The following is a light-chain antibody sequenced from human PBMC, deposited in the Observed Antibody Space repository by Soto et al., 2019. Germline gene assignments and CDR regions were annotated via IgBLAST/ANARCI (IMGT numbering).Light chain of an antibody. J-gene: IGKJ5*01. CDR2: AAS. V-gene: IGKV1-39*01. CDR1: QSISTY. CDR3: QQSHITPIT. Sequence: DIQMTQSPSSLSASVGDRVTITCRASQSISTYLNWYQQKPGKAPKLLIYAASSLQSEVPSRFSGSGSGTDFTLTISSLQPEDFATYYCQQSHITPITFGQGTRLEIK.